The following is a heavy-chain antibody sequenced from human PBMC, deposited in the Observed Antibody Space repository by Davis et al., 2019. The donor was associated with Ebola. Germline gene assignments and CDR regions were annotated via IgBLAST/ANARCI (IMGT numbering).Heavy chain of an antibody. CDR3: AKDFEILSWAYGTDY. CDR2: INQYGNER. Sequence: PGGSLRLSCAASGFAFTGYWMGWVRQAPGTGLEWVANINQYGNERYYVDSVKGRFTIFRDNSKNTLYLQMNSLTAEDTAVYYCAKDFEILSWAYGTDYWGQGTLVTVSS. D-gene: IGHD1-14*01. V-gene: IGHV3-7*01. CDR1: GFAFTGYW. J-gene: IGHJ4*02.